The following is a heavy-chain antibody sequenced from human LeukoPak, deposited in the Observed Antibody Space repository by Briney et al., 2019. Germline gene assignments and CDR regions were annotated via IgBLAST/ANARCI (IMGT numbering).Heavy chain of an antibody. CDR2: IHYTGNT. CDR3: GRLHPSDSGYSDY. CDR1: GGSFSGYY. Sequence: PSETLSLTCAVYGGSFSGYYWSWIRQPPGKGLEWIGYIHYTGNTKYNPSLKSRIYISVDTSRKQVSQKLSSVTAADTAVYYCGRLHPSDSGYSDYWGQGTLLTVSS. J-gene: IGHJ4*02. D-gene: IGHD5-12*01. V-gene: IGHV4-59*08.